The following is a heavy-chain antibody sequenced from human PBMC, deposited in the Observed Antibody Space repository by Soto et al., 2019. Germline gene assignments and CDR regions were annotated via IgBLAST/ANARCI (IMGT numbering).Heavy chain of an antibody. CDR1: GGSVTNSSYY. V-gene: IGHV4-39*01. CDR2: VYYRGRS. D-gene: IGHD4-17*01. Sequence: SETLSLTCTVSGGSVTNSSYYWGWIRQSPGKGLGWIGSVYYRGRSYSKSSVKSRVTISVDTSKNRFSLSLNSVTASDTAVYFCVSQRTTVPTQAYFDYWGPGALVTVSS. J-gene: IGHJ4*02. CDR3: VSQRTTVPTQAYFDY.